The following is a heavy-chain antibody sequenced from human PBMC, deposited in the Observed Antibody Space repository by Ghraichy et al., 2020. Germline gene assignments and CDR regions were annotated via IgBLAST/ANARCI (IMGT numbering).Heavy chain of an antibody. V-gene: IGHV3-7*01. J-gene: IGHJ4*02. D-gene: IGHD2-2*01. CDR3: ARARGSVCGSTSCYRFEY. CDR2: IKQDGTEK. Sequence: GGSLRLSCAASGFTFSSYWMSWVRQAPGKGLEWVANIKQDGTEKYYVDSVKGRFTISRDNAKNSLYLQMKSLRAEDTAVYYCARARGSVCGSTSCYRFEYWGQGTLVTVSS. CDR1: GFTFSSYW.